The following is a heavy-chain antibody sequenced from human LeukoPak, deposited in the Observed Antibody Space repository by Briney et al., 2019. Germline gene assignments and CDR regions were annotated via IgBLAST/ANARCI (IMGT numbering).Heavy chain of an antibody. CDR2: IYYSGST. V-gene: IGHV4-59*01. J-gene: IGHJ3*02. CDR3: ARVITMVDAFDI. Sequence: SETLSLTCTVSGGSISSYYWSWIRQPPGKGLEWIGYIYYSGSTNYNPSLKSRVTISVDTPKNQFSLKLSSVTAADTAVYYCARVITMVDAFDIWGQGTMVTVSS. CDR1: GGSISSYY. D-gene: IGHD3-10*01.